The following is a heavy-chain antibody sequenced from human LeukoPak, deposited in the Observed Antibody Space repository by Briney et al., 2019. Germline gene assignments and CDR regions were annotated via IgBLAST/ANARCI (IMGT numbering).Heavy chain of an antibody. D-gene: IGHD6-19*01. Sequence: GGSLRLSCAASGFTFSSYWMSWVRQAPGKGLEWVANIKQDGSEKYYVDSVKGRFTISRDNAKNSLYLQMNSLRAEDTAVYYCARDSSAPISIYSSGWYHWGQGTLVTVSS. CDR3: ARDSSAPISIYSSGWYH. V-gene: IGHV3-7*01. CDR2: IKQDGSEK. J-gene: IGHJ5*02. CDR1: GFTFSSYW.